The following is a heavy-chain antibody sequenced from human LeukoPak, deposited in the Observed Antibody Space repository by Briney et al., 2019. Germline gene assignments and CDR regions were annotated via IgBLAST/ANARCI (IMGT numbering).Heavy chain of an antibody. CDR2: IYYSGST. J-gene: IGHJ4*02. CDR3: ARLGDGDNLRYFDY. Sequence: SETLSLTCTVSGDSISGNYWTWMRQPPGKGLEWIGYIYYSGSTNYSASLKSRVTISVDTSKNQFSLKLSSVTAADTAVYYCARLGDGDNLRYFDYWGQGTLVTVSS. V-gene: IGHV4-59*08. CDR1: GDSISGNY. D-gene: IGHD5-24*01.